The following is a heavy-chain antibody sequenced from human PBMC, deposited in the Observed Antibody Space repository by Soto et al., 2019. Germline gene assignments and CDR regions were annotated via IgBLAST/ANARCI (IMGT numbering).Heavy chain of an antibody. Sequence: PGGSLRLSCVASGFTFSSYAMSWVRQVPGKGLVWVSTISDAAGSAYYVDSVKGRFTISRGNSKKTLYLQMNSLRAEDSAVYYCARPYGGKIGDAPDPWGPGTMVTVS. CDR1: GFTFSSYA. CDR2: ISDAAGSA. D-gene: IGHD4-17*01. V-gene: IGHV3-23*01. J-gene: IGHJ3*01. CDR3: ARPYGGKIGDAPDP.